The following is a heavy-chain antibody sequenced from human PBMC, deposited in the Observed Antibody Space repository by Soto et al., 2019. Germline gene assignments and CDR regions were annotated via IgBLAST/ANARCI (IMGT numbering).Heavy chain of an antibody. V-gene: IGHV4-39*01. D-gene: IGHD3-10*01. Sequence: SETLSLTCTVSDGSISSSSYYWGWIRQPPGKGLEWIGSIYYSGSTYYNPSLKSRVTISVDTSKNQFSLKLSSVTAADTAVYYCAKGGSGSYSNAYDIWGQGTMVTVSS. CDR2: IYYSGST. CDR3: AKGGSGSYSNAYDI. CDR1: DGSISSSSYY. J-gene: IGHJ3*02.